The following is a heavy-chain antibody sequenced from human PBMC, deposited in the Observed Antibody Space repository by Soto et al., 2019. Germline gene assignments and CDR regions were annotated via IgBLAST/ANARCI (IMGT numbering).Heavy chain of an antibody. CDR2: ISSSGSTI. D-gene: IGHD5-12*01. Sequence: GGSLRLSCAASGFTFSGYYMSWIRQAPGKGLEWVSYISSSGSTIYYADSVKGRFTISRDNAKNSLYLQMNSLRAEDTAVYYCARDLEMATISYYYYGMDVWGQGTTVTVSS. CDR1: GFTFSGYY. J-gene: IGHJ6*02. CDR3: ARDLEMATISYYYYGMDV. V-gene: IGHV3-11*01.